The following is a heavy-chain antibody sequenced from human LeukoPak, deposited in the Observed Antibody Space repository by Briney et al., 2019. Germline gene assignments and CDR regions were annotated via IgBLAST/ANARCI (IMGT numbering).Heavy chain of an antibody. CDR2: INHSGST. CDR3: ARDGQDYDILTGPVYWYFDL. D-gene: IGHD3-9*01. CDR1: GGSFSGYY. Sequence: PSETLSLTCAVYGGSFSGYYWSWIRQPPGKGLEWIGEINHSGSTNYNPSLKSRVTISVDTSKNQFSLKLSSVTAADTAVYYCARDGQDYDILTGPVYWYFDLWGRGTLVTVSS. V-gene: IGHV4-34*01. J-gene: IGHJ2*01.